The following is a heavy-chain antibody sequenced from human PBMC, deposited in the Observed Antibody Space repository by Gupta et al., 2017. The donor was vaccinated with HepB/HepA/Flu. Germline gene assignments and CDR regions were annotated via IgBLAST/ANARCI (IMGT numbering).Heavy chain of an antibody. J-gene: IGHJ3*02. Sequence: QVQPVQSGAEVKKPGASVKVSCKASGYTFSSYDINWVRQATGQGLEWMGWMNPNSGTTGYAQKFQGRVTITRNTSISTAYMELSSLRSEDTAVYYCARFSTIFGVVTISDAFDIWGQGTMVTVSS. CDR1: GYTFSSYD. D-gene: IGHD3-3*01. CDR3: ARFSTIFGVVTISDAFDI. CDR2: MNPNSGTT. V-gene: IGHV1-8*03.